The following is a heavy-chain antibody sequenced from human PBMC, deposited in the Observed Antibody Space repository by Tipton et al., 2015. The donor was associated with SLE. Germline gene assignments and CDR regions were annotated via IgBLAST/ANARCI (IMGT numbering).Heavy chain of an antibody. Sequence: SLRLSCEASGFTFSDYYMSWIRQAPGKGLEWVSDISSSGNIIYYADSVEGRFTISRDNAKNSLFLQMNSLRAEDTAVYYCARVGSSNWYYFFDYWGQGILVTVSS. V-gene: IGHV3-11*04. CDR2: ISSSGNII. CDR3: ARVGSSNWYYFFDY. D-gene: IGHD6-13*01. CDR1: GFTFSDYY. J-gene: IGHJ4*02.